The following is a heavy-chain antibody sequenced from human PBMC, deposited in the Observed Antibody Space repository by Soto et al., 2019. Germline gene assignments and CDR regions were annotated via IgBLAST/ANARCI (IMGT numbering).Heavy chain of an antibody. J-gene: IGHJ3*02. Sequence: PGGSLRLSCAASGFTFSSYSMNWVRQAPGKGLKWVSYISSSSSTIYYADSVKGRFTISRDNAKNSLYLQMNSLRAEDTAVYYCARENYYGPGSYGGAFAISGQGTIVTVSS. CDR2: ISSSSSTI. V-gene: IGHV3-48*01. D-gene: IGHD3-10*01. CDR3: ARENYYGPGSYGGAFAI. CDR1: GFTFSSYS.